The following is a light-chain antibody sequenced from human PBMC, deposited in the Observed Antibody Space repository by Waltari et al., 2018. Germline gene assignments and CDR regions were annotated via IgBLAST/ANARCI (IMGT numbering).Light chain of an antibody. J-gene: IGKJ4*01. CDR2: DAS. CDR3: QQRSDWLLT. CDR1: QCVRSY. V-gene: IGKV3-11*01. Sequence: EIVLTQSPATLSVSPGERATLSYRASQCVRSYLAWHQQKSGQAPRLPIYDASNRATGIPARFSGGGSGTDFTLTISSLEPEHFAVYYCQQRSDWLLTFGGGTKVEIK.